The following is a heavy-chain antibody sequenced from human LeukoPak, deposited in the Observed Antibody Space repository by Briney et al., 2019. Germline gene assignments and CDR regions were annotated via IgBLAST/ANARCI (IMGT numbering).Heavy chain of an antibody. D-gene: IGHD3-9*01. CDR1: GFTFSSYG. V-gene: IGHV3-23*01. J-gene: IGHJ5*02. CDR3: AKDSRTYYDILTGYTPYNWFDP. Sequence: GGSLRLSCAASGFTFSSYGMSWVRQAPGKGLEWVSAISGSGGSTYYADSVKGRFTISRDNSKSTLYLQMNSLRAEDTAVYYCAKDSRTYYDILTGYTPYNWFDPWGQGTLVTVSS. CDR2: ISGSGGST.